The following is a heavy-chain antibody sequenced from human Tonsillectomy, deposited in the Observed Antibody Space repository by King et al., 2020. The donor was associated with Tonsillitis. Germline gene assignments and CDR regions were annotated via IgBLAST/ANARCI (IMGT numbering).Heavy chain of an antibody. CDR2: IKKVGSGN. J-gene: IGHJ4*02. CDR1: GFTLSNYW. D-gene: IGHD3-22*01. CDR3: ARASSYYYDTSGYYPDFDY. Sequence: VQLVESGGGLVQPGGSLRLSGAASGFTLSNYWMSWVGQAPGKGLEWLANIKKVGSGNYYVTSVKGRFTISRDNAKNSLFLQINSLRVEDTAVYYCARASSYYYDTSGYYPDFDYWGQGTLVTVSS. V-gene: IGHV3-7*01.